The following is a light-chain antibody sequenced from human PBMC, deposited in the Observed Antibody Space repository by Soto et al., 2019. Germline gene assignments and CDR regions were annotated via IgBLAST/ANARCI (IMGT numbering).Light chain of an antibody. CDR3: QQYQTYST. CDR1: HSIRSL. CDR2: DAS. V-gene: IGKV1-5*01. Sequence: DIQMPPSPSTLSASVGDRVTITCRASHSIRSLLAWYQQKPGKAPKVLIYDASSLGSGVPSRFSGSGSGTEFTLTISSLQPDDFATYFCQQYQTYSTVGQGARLEIK. J-gene: IGKJ5*01.